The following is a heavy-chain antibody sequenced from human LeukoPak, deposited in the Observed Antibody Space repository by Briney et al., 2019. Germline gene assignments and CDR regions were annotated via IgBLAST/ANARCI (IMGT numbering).Heavy chain of an antibody. D-gene: IGHD5-24*01. J-gene: IGHJ4*02. Sequence: SETLSLTCSVSGDPRSSSYWSWIRQPPGQGLEWIGYSYYSGTTTYNPSLKSRVTISVATPNNQFALKLTSVTAADTAIYYFAREEMASGYYFDYWGQGALVTVSS. V-gene: IGHV4-59*01. CDR1: GDPRSSSY. CDR3: AREEMASGYYFDY. CDR2: SYYSGTT.